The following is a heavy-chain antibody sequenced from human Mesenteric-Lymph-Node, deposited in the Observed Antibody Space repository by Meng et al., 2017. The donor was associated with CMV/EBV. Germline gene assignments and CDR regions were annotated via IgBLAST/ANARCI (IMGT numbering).Heavy chain of an antibody. Sequence: SETLSLTCAVYGGSFSDYYWTWVRQPPGKGLEWIGEINHSGSTNYNPSLKSRVTTSVDTSKNQFSLRRSSVTAADTAVYYCATGRYRNYRTYYHYYGMDVWGQGTAVTVSS. D-gene: IGHD4-11*01. V-gene: IGHV4-34*01. CDR1: GGSFSDYY. CDR3: ATGRYRNYRTYYHYYGMDV. CDR2: INHSGST. J-gene: IGHJ6*02.